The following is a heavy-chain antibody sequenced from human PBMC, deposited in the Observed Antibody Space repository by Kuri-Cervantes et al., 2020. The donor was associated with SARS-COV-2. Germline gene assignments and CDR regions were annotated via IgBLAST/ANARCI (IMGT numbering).Heavy chain of an antibody. J-gene: IGHJ6*03. CDR2: INHSGST. Sequence: ESLKISCTVSGYSISSGYYWSRIRQPPGKGLEWIGEINHSGSTNYNPSLKSRVTISVDTSKNQFSLKLSSVTAADTAVYYCAREKRGYYYYYYMDVWGKGTTVTVSS. V-gene: IGHV4-38-2*02. CDR3: AREKRGYYYYYYMDV. CDR1: GYSISSGYY.